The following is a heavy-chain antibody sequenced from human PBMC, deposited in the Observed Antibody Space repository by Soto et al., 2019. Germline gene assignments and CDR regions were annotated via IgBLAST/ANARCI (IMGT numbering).Heavy chain of an antibody. CDR2: SIPIFGTA. CDR1: GGTFSSYA. CDR3: ARDPGYCTNGVCHNPYYYYGMDV. V-gene: IGHV1-69*13. Sequence: SVKVSCKASGGTFSSYAISWVRQAPGQGLEWMGGSIPIFGTANYAQKFQGRVTITADESTSTAYMELSSLRSEDTAVYYCARDPGYCTNGVCHNPYYYYGMDVWGQGTTVTVSS. D-gene: IGHD2-8*01. J-gene: IGHJ6*02.